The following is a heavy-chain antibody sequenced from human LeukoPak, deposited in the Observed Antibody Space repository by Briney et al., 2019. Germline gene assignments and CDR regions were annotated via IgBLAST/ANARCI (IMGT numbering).Heavy chain of an antibody. J-gene: IGHJ4*02. D-gene: IGHD6-19*01. CDR2: NYYSGST. CDR3: ARALGEAVAGTYLDY. CDR1: GGSISSSSYY. V-gene: IGHV4-39*01. Sequence: SETLSLTCTVSGGSISSSSYYWGWIRQPPGKGLEWIGSNYYSGSTYYNPSLKSRVTISVDTSKNQFSLKLSSVTAADTAVYYCARALGEAVAGTYLDYWGQGTLVTVSS.